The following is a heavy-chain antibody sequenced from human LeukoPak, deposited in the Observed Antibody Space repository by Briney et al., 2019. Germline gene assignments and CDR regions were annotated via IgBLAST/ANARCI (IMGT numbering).Heavy chain of an antibody. J-gene: IGHJ3*02. CDR3: ASANGRIAVAWWDAFDI. CDR2: INPNSGGT. D-gene: IGHD6-19*01. V-gene: IGHV1-2*02. CDR1: GYTFTGYY. Sequence: GASVKVSCKGSGYTFTGYYMHWVRQAPGQGLEWMGWINPNSGGTNYAQKFQGRVTMTRDTSISTAYMELSRLRSDDTAVYYCASANGRIAVAWWDAFDIWGQGTMVTVSS.